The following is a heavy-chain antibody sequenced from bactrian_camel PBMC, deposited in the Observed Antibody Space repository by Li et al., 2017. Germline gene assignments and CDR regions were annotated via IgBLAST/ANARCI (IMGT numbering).Heavy chain of an antibody. Sequence: QLVESGGGSVQAGGSLRLSCAASGYVYGSLCMNWFRQAPGKEREGVATISYSGERTWYADSVKGRFTISKDSAKNTLYLQMNSLKPEDTAMYYCAASVGTRRSCSDWHSLSVNSWGRGTQVTVS. CDR2: ISYSGERT. CDR3: AASVGTRRSCSDWHSLSVNS. J-gene: IGHJ6*01. CDR1: GYVYGSLC. D-gene: IGHD7*01. V-gene: IGHV3S25*01.